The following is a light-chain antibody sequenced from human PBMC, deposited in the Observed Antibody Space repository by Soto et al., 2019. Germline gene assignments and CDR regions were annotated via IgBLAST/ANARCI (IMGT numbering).Light chain of an antibody. CDR1: SRDVGGYNY. V-gene: IGLV2-14*01. Sequence: QSALTQPASVSGSPGQSITISCTGTSRDVGGYNYVSWYQHHPGKAPKLMIYEVSNRPSGVSNRFSGSKSGNTASLTISGLQAEDEADYYCRSYTSSSTYVFGTGTKLTVL. J-gene: IGLJ1*01. CDR3: RSYTSSSTYV. CDR2: EVS.